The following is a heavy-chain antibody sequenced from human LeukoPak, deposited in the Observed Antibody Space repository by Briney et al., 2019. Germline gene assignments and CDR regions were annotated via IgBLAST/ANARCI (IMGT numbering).Heavy chain of an antibody. Sequence: GGSLRLSCAVSGFTFNVYAMHWVRQIPGKGPEWISSTSGSRDFIYYADSVKGRFTISRDNAKNSLYLDMNSLRVEDTAVYFCARALVGAAFDIWGQGALVTVSS. CDR2: TSGSRDFI. CDR3: ARALVGAAFDI. D-gene: IGHD1-26*01. CDR1: GFTFNVYA. V-gene: IGHV3-21*06. J-gene: IGHJ4*02.